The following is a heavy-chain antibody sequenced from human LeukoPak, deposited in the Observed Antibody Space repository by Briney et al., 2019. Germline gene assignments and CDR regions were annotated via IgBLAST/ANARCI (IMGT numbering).Heavy chain of an antibody. CDR2: INPAGSET. V-gene: IGHV3-7*01. CDR1: GFSFSAYW. Sequence: QPGGSLRLSCAASGFSFSAYWMTWVRQAPGTGLEWVANINPAGSETYYVDPVKGRFSISRDNAKNLVYLQMNSLRAEDTAVYHCARFGYVAAVDVWGQRTPVTVSS. CDR3: ARFGYVAAVDV. J-gene: IGHJ4*02. D-gene: IGHD2-15*01.